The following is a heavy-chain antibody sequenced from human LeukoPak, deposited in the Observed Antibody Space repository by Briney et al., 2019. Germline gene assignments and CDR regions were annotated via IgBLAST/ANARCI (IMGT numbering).Heavy chain of an antibody. CDR3: ARTTTTFDD. Sequence: KSSETLSLTCAVYGGSFSGYYWSWIRQPPGKGLEWIGEINHSGSTNYNPSLKSRVTISVDTSKNQFYLKLTSVTAADTAVYYCARTTTTFDDWGHGTLVTVSS. J-gene: IGHJ4*01. V-gene: IGHV4-34*01. CDR2: INHSGST. D-gene: IGHD4-11*01. CDR1: GGSFSGYY.